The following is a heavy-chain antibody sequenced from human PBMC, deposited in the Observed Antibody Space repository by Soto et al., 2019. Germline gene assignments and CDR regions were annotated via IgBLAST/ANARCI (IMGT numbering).Heavy chain of an antibody. Sequence: PGGSLRLSCAASGFTVSSDSMTWVRQAPGKGLEWISIIYSDNNTDYADSVKGRFSISRDTSKNTLYLQMNSLRAEDTAVYYCARDGEDRYYDFWSGYSPGSRLGYWGQGTLVTVSS. CDR2: IYSDNNT. V-gene: IGHV3-53*01. D-gene: IGHD3-3*01. J-gene: IGHJ4*02. CDR3: ARDGEDRYYDFWSGYSPGSRLGY. CDR1: GFTVSSDS.